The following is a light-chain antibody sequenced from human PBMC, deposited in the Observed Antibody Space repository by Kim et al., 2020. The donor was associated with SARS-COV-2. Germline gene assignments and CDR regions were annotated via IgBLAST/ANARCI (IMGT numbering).Light chain of an antibody. J-gene: IGKJ1*01. V-gene: IGKV3-20*01. CDR1: QSVKRNY. CDR2: CAS. CDR3: QQYGSSPRT. Sequence: EIVLTQSPGTLSLSPGERATLSCRASQSVKRNYLAWYQQKRGQAPRLLVHCASSRATGIPDRFSGSGSGTDFTLTINRLEPEDFAVYFCQQYGSSPRTFGQGTKVDIK.